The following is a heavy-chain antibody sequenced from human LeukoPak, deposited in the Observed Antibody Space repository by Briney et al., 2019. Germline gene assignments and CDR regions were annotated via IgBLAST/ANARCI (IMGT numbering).Heavy chain of an antibody. Sequence: SVKVSCKASGGTFSSYAISWVRQAPGQGLGWMGGIIPIFGTANYAQKFQGRVTITADESTSTAYMELSSLRSEDTAVYYCARDNLHGPPAKEYFQHWGQGTLVTVSS. CDR1: GGTFSSYA. V-gene: IGHV1-69*13. CDR2: IIPIFGTA. D-gene: IGHD2-2*01. CDR3: ARDNLHGPPAKEYFQH. J-gene: IGHJ1*01.